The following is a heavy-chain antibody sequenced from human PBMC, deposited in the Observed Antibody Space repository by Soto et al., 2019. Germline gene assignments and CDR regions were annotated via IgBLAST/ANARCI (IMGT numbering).Heavy chain of an antibody. CDR3: ATDILDY. Sequence: GGSLRLSCVASGFNFSNYWMTWARQAPGKGLEWVANINQHGTEKFYVDSVEGRFSISRDNAYHSVYLQMNSLRAEDTAIYYCATDILDYWGQGTSVTVSS. V-gene: IGHV3-7*05. CDR2: INQHGTEK. J-gene: IGHJ4*02. CDR1: GFNFSNYW.